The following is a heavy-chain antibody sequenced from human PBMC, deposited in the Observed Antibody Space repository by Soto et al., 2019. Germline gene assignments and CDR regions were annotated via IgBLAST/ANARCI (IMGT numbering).Heavy chain of an antibody. CDR3: ATNHDDISGRTPLLFDS. CDR2: IHYSGST. Sequence: QVQLQESGPGLVKPSQTLSLTCTVSGDSIGTGGYYWDWIRQHPGKGPEWIGYIHYSGSTYYNPSLKRRLPISLDTSKNQFSLHLSSVTAADTAVYYCATNHDDISGRTPLLFDSWGQGTLVTVSS. CDR1: GDSIGTGGYY. D-gene: IGHD3-22*01. J-gene: IGHJ4*02. V-gene: IGHV4-31*03.